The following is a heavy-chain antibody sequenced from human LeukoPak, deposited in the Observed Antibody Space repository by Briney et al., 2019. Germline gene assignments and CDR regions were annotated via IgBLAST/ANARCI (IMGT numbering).Heavy chain of an antibody. CDR2: IYTSGST. Sequence: SETLSLTCTVSGGSISSYYWSWIRQPAGKGLEWIGRIYTSGSTNYNPSLKSRVTMSVDTSKNQFSLKLSSVTAADTAVYYCARAEYDYGDCPFSFDYWGQGTLVTVSS. D-gene: IGHD4-17*01. V-gene: IGHV4-4*07. J-gene: IGHJ4*02. CDR3: ARAEYDYGDCPFSFDY. CDR1: GGSISSYY.